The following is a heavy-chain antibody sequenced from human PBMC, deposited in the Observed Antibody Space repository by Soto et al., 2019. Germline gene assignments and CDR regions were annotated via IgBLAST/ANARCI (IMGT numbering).Heavy chain of an antibody. CDR3: ARDKGRGQLGGNYYYALDV. CDR1: GDTFDTFA. CDR2: IIPIFITP. J-gene: IGHJ6*02. Sequence: QVQLVQSGAEVLKPGSSVKLSCKTSGDTFDTFAISWGHQPPGQGLEWMGGIIPIFITPDYTQKFQGRVPITADVSTGTAYMELSSLRSEDTAVYYCARDKGRGQLGGNYYYALDVWGQGPTVTVSS. D-gene: IGHD1-1*01. V-gene: IGHV1-69*12.